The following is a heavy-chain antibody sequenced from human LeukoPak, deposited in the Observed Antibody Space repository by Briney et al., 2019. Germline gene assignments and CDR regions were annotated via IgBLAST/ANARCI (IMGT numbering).Heavy chain of an antibody. CDR1: GGSFSGYY. CDR2: INHSGST. D-gene: IGHD3-3*01. CDR3: ARRGYDFWSGYPFDY. V-gene: IGHV4-34*01. Sequence: SETLSLTCAVYGGSFSGYYWSWIRQPPGKGLEWIGEINHSGSTNYNPSLKSRVTISVDTSKNQFSLKLSSVTAADTAVYYCARRGYDFWSGYPFDYWGQGTLVTVSS. J-gene: IGHJ4*02.